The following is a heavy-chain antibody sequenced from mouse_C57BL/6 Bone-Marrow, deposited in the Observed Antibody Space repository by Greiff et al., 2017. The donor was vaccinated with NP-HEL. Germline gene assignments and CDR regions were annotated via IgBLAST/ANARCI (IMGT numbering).Heavy chain of an antibody. CDR3: ARYYGYYFDD. D-gene: IGHD1-1*01. J-gene: IGHJ2*01. CDR1: GYAFTNYL. CDR2: INPGSGGT. V-gene: IGHV1-54*01. Sequence: QVQLKQSGAELVRPGTSVKVSCKASGYAFTNYLIEWVKQRPGQGLEWIGVINPGSGGTNYNEKFKGKATLTADKSSSTAYMQLSSLTSEDSAVYFCARYYGYYFDDWGKGTTLTVSS.